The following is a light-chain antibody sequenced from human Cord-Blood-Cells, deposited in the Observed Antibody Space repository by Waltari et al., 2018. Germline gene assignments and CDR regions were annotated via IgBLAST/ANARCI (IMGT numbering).Light chain of an antibody. CDR2: EGS. Sequence: QSALTPPASVSGSPGQSITISCTGARGDVGRSILVSWYQQHPGKAPKLMIYEGSKRPSGVSNRFSASKSGNTASLTIAGLQAEDEADYYCCSYAGSSTYVFGTGTKVTVL. V-gene: IGLV2-23*01. J-gene: IGLJ1*01. CDR1: RGDVGRSIL. CDR3: CSYAGSSTYV.